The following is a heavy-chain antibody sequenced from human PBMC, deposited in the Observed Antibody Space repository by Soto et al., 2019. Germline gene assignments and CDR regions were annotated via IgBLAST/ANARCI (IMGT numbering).Heavy chain of an antibody. CDR3: ARGTGSYYPDY. V-gene: IGHV4-28*05. CDR2: IYYSGTI. J-gene: IGHJ4*02. CDR1: GYSISSSNW. Sequence: PSETLSLTCAVSGYSISSSNWWAWIRQSPGKGLEWIGHIYYSGTIYYDPSLKSRVTMSVDTSKNQYSLKLSSVTAVDTAVYYCARGTGSYYPDYWGQGTLVTVSS. D-gene: IGHD3-10*01.